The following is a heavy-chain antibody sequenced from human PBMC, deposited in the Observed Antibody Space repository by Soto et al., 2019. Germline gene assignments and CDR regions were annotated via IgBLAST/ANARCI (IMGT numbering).Heavy chain of an antibody. CDR2: ISWNSGSI. V-gene: IGHV3-9*01. J-gene: IGHJ4*02. Sequence: GGSLRLSCAASGFTFDDYAMHWVRQAPGKGLEWVSGISWNSGSIGYADSVKGRFTISRDNAKNSLYLQMNSLRAEDTALYYCAKVYYGSGSYDYWGQGTLVTVSS. CDR3: AKVYYGSGSYDY. CDR1: GFTFDDYA. D-gene: IGHD3-10*01.